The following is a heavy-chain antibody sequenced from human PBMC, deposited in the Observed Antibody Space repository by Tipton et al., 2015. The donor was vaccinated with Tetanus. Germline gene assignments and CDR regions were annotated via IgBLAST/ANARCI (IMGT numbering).Heavy chain of an antibody. CDR2: IVVHSGTT. Sequence: QSGAEVKKPETSVKVSCKASGSSFGGSAVQWVRQTRGQRLEWVGWIVVHSGTTVYAQTFQERVTITRDMSTSTVYMELSSLRSDDRAVFYGGSHYGSGSDDAFDIWGQGTMVTVSS. D-gene: IGHD3-10*01. CDR1: GSSFGGSA. V-gene: IGHV1-58*01. J-gene: IGHJ3*02. CDR3: GSHYGSGSDDAFDI.